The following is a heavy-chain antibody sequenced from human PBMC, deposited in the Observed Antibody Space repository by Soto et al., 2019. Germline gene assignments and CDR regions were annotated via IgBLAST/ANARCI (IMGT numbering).Heavy chain of an antibody. CDR3: ARVPTP. J-gene: IGHJ5*02. V-gene: IGHV4-30-2*01. CDR1: GGSISSGGYS. Sequence: QTPSPTCAVSGGSISSGGYSWSWIRQPPGKGLEWIGYIYHSGNTYYNPSLKSRVTISVDRSKNQFSLKLSSVTAADTAVYYCARVPTPWGQGTLVTVSS. CDR2: IYHSGNT.